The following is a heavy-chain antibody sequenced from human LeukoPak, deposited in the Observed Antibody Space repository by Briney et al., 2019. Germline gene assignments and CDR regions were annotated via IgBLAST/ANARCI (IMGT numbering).Heavy chain of an antibody. CDR1: GGSISSGGYY. D-gene: IGHD6-13*01. V-gene: IGHV4-31*03. CDR2: IYYSGST. Sequence: SKTLSLTCTVSGGSISSGGYYWSWIRQHPGKGLEWIGYIYYSGSTYYNPSLKSRVTISVDTSKNQFSLKLSSVTAADTAVYYCARDRIAAAGMENWGQGTLVTVSS. J-gene: IGHJ4*02. CDR3: ARDRIAAAGMEN.